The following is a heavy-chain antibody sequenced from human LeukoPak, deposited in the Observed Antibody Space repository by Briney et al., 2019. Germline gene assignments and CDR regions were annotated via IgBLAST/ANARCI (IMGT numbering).Heavy chain of an antibody. CDR1: GFTFSSYW. CDR3: ARGEWLDPLYYYYMDV. CDR2: IKQDGSEK. J-gene: IGHJ6*03. Sequence: GGSLRLSCAASGFTFSSYWMSWVRQAPGKGLEWVANIKQDGSEKYYADSVKGRFTISRDNAKNSLYLQMNSLRAEDTAVYYCARGEWLDPLYYYYMDVWGKGTTVTVSS. V-gene: IGHV3-7*01. D-gene: IGHD6-19*01.